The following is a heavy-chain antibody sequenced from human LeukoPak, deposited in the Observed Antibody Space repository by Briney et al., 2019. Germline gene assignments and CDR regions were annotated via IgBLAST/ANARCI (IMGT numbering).Heavy chain of an antibody. D-gene: IGHD6-25*01. Sequence: SETLSLTCTVSGGSISSGDYYWSWMRQPPGKGLEWMGYIYYSGSTYYNPSLKSRVTVSVDTSKNQCSRMLSSVTAADTAVYYCARGRRRDWFGPWGQGTLVTDSS. CDR1: GGSISSGDYY. CDR2: IYYSGST. CDR3: ARGRRRDWFGP. J-gene: IGHJ5*02. V-gene: IGHV4-30-4*08.